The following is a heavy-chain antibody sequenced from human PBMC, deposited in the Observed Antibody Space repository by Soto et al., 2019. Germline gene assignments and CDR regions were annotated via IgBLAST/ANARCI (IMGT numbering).Heavy chain of an antibody. CDR3: ARLGGLATISYYFDF. V-gene: IGHV4-39*01. CDR2: IYYRGNA. J-gene: IGHJ4*01. D-gene: IGHD3-16*01. CDR1: DDSINSDKYY. Sequence: PSETLSLTCSVSDDSINSDKYYWGWIRQPPGKGLEWIGSIYYRGNAYYNPSLQTRVTISLDKSKSQFSLKLNSVTAADSAVYFCARLGGLATISYYFDFWGQGALVTVSS.